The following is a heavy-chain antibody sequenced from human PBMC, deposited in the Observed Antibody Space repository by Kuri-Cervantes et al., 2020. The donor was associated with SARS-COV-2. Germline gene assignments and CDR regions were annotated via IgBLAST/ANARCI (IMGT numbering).Heavy chain of an antibody. D-gene: IGHD3-10*01. CDR1: GFTFSSYA. CDR2: IYSGGSST. J-gene: IGHJ4*02. Sequence: GGSLRLSCAASGFTFSSYAMSWVRQAPGKGLEWVSVIYSGGSSTYYADSVKGRFTISRDNSKNTLYLQMNSLRAEDTAVYYCAKCMVRGVIILPYFDYWGQGTLVTVSS. V-gene: IGHV3-23*03. CDR3: AKCMVRGVIILPYFDY.